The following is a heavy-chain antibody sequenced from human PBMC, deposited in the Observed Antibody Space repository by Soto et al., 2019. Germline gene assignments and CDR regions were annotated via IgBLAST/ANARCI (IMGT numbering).Heavy chain of an antibody. CDR3: ARFDTAMADY. D-gene: IGHD5-18*01. J-gene: IGHJ4*02. Sequence: GGSLRLSCAASGFTFSSYAMHWVRQAPGKGLEWVAVISYDGSNKYYADSVKGRFTISRDNSKNTLYLQMNSLRAEDTAVYYCARFDTAMADYWGQGTLVTVSS. CDR2: ISYDGSNK. CDR1: GFTFSSYA. V-gene: IGHV3-30-3*01.